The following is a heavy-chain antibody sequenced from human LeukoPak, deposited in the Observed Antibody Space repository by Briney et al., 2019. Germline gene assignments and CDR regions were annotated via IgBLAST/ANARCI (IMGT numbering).Heavy chain of an antibody. CDR3: ARDLLRFLEWLSNYYYYYGMDV. V-gene: IGHV3-48*02. D-gene: IGHD3-3*01. CDR1: GFIFSDCG. Sequence: GGSLRLSCVVSGFIFSDCGMNWVRQAPGKGLEWVSYISSGDTTISYADSVKGRFTISRDNAKNSLYLQMNSLRDEDTAVYYCARDLLRFLEWLSNYYYYYGMDVWGQGTTVTVSS. J-gene: IGHJ6*02. CDR2: ISSGDTTI.